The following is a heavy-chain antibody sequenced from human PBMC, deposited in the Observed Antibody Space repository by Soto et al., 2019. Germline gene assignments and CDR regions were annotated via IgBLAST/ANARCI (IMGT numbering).Heavy chain of an antibody. CDR3: AKVSPMGYFSDF. J-gene: IGHJ4*02. V-gene: IGHV3-30-3*01. CDR2: ISYDGSNK. CDR1: GFAFNTYS. Sequence: QVHLVQSGGGVVQPGRSLRLSCAASGFAFNTYSMHWVRQAPGRGLAWVAVISYDGSNKFYADSVKGRFTISRDNSKTTLYLEMNSLRGEDTAVYYCAKVSPMGYFSDFWGQGTLVTVSS.